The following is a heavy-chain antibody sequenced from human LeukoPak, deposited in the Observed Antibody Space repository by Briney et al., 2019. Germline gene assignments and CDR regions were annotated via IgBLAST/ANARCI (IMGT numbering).Heavy chain of an antibody. CDR2: ISSSSSYI. CDR3: ARGASRADY. Sequence: GGSLRLSCAASGFTFRSYNMNWVRQAPGKRPEWVSSISSSSSYIYYADSVKGRFTISRDNAKNSLYLQMNSLRAEDTALYYCARGASRADYWGQETLVTVAS. V-gene: IGHV3-21*01. CDR1: GFTFRSYN. J-gene: IGHJ4*02.